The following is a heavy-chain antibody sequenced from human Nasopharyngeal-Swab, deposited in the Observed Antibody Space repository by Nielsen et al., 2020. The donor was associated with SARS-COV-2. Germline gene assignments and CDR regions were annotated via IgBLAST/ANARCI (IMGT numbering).Heavy chain of an antibody. J-gene: IGHJ4*02. CDR3: ARDQIGDSSGYDFDY. CDR1: GYTFTSYY. D-gene: IGHD3-22*01. V-gene: IGHV1-46*01. Sequence: ASVKVSCKASGYTFTSYYMHWVRQAPGQGLEWMGIINPSGGSTSYAQKFQGRVTMTRDTSTSTVYMELSSLRSEDTAMYYCARDQIGDSSGYDFDYWGQGTLVTVSS. CDR2: INPSGGST.